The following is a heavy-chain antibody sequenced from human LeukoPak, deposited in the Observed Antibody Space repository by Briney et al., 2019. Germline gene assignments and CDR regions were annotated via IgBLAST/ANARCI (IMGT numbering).Heavy chain of an antibody. V-gene: IGHV4-59*01. Sequence: PSETLSLTCAVYGGSFSGYYWSWIRQPPGKGLEWIGYIYYSGSTNYNPSLKSRVTISVDTSKNQFSLKLSSVTAADTAVYYCARFYDYVWGSYRYWWFDPWGQGTLVTVSS. D-gene: IGHD3-16*02. CDR3: ARFYDYVWGSYRYWWFDP. CDR2: IYYSGST. CDR1: GGSFSGYY. J-gene: IGHJ5*02.